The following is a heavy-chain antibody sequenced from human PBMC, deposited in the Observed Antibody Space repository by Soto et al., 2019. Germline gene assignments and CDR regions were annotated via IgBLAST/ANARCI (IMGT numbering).Heavy chain of an antibody. V-gene: IGHV3-66*01. CDR1: GFTVSTYY. CDR2: VSSGGTR. D-gene: IGHD3-10*01. CDR3: ARGRSASSDFDS. J-gene: IGHJ4*02. Sequence: EVQLVESGGGLVQPGGSLRLSCAASGFTVSTYYMNWVRQAPGEGLEWVSVVSSGGTRYYADSVRGRFTISRDNSKSTLFLQMHSLRAADASVYYCARGRSASSDFDSWGQGTLVTVSS.